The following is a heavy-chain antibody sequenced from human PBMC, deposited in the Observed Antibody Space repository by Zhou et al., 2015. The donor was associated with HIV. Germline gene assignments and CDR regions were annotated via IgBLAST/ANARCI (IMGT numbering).Heavy chain of an antibody. CDR1: GGTFSSYA. J-gene: IGHJ2*01. V-gene: IGHV1-69*06. D-gene: IGHD6-13*01. Sequence: QVQLVQSGAEVKKPGSSVKVSCKASGGTFSSYAISWVRQAPGQGLEWMGGIIPIFGTANYAQKFQGRVTITADKSTSTAYMELSSLRSEDTAVYYCARAMSIAAAGTEWYFDLWGRGTLVTVSS. CDR2: IIPIFGTA. CDR3: ARAMSIAAAGTEWYFDL.